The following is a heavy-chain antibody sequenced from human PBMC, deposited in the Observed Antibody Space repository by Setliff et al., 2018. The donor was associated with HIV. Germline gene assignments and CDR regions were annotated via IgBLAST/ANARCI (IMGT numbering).Heavy chain of an antibody. D-gene: IGHD3-22*01. J-gene: IGHJ5*02. CDR2: IYRDGAT. CDR3: GKDSSDWSDG. Sequence: GGSLRLSCAVSGFPVSDNYMSWVRQAPGKGLEWVSVIYRDGATYYADSVKGRFTISRDNSKNTLFLQVKSLTAEDTAIYYCGKDSSDWSDGWGQGTLVTVSS. V-gene: IGHV3-53*01. CDR1: GFPVSDNY.